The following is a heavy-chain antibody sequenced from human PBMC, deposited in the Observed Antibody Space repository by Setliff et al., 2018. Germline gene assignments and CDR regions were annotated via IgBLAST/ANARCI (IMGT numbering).Heavy chain of an antibody. J-gene: IGHJ6*02. Sequence: GGSLRLSCAASGFSFSSYSMNWVRQAPGKGLEWLSYISSSSGTIHYADSVKGRFTISRDNAKNSLYLQMNSLRAEDTAVYYCAKALLSTAGSSYYGMDVWGQGTTVTVSS. CDR1: GFSFSSYS. CDR2: ISSSSGTI. V-gene: IGHV3-48*04. D-gene: IGHD3-10*01. CDR3: AKALLSTAGSSYYGMDV.